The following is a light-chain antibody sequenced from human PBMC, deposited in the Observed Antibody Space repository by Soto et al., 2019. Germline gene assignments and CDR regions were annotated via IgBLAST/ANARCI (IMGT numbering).Light chain of an antibody. V-gene: IGLV1-40*01. CDR2: GDN. CDR1: SSNIGAEYD. J-gene: IGLJ1*01. CDR3: QSYDSSLTTFV. Sequence: VLTQPPSVSGAPGQRVSISFTGSSSNIGAEYDVHWYQQLPGTAPKRLIYGDNNRPSGVPDRFSGSKSGTSASLAITGLQPEDEADYYCQSYDSSLTTFVFGTGTKVTVL.